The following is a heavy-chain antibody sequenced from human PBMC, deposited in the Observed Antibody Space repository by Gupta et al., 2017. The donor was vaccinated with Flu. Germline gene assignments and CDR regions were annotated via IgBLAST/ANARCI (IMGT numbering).Heavy chain of an antibody. V-gene: IGHV3-30*03. Sequence: QVQLVESGGGVVQPGRALRLSCEAYGLIFRSYGLNWRRQAAGKGLEWLTVMSNYGSNKYYADSVRGRFTISRDNSKNTLFLQMNSLRTEDTAVYYCARDSGWRYFDYWGQGTLVTVSS. CDR2: MSNYGSNK. J-gene: IGHJ4*02. CDR1: GLIFRSYG. D-gene: IGHD2-15*01. CDR3: ARDSGWRYFDY.